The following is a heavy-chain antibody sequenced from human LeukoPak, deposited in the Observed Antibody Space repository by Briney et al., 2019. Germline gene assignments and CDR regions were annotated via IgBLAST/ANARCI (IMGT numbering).Heavy chain of an antibody. CDR3: ARWRSGSCSD. Sequence: GGSLRLSCAASGFTFSTYWMTWVRQAPGKGLEWVANIKQDGSEKNYVDSVKGRFTISRDNAKNSLDLQMNSLRAEDTAVYYCARWRSGSCSDWGQGTLVTVSS. D-gene: IGHD2-15*01. CDR2: IKQDGSEK. CDR1: GFTFSTYW. V-gene: IGHV3-7*03. J-gene: IGHJ4*02.